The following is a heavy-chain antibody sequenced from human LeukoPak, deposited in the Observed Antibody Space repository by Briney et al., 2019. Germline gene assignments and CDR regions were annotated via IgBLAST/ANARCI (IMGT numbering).Heavy chain of an antibody. CDR1: GFTFSSYA. CDR2: ISGSGGST. D-gene: IGHD3-10*01. CDR3: AKWSGEWPRG. V-gene: IGHV3-23*01. J-gene: IGHJ4*02. Sequence: AGASLRLSCAASGFTFSSYAMSWVRQAPGKGLEWVSVISGSGGSTYYADSVKGRFTISRDNSKNTLYLQMNSLRAEDTAVYYCAKWSGEWPRGGGQGTLVTVSS.